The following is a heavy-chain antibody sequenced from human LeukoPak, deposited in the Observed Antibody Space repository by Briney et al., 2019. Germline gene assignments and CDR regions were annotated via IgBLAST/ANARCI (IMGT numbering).Heavy chain of an antibody. CDR3: ARDRHGGDRYRVDP. CDR1: GFTVSSNY. D-gene: IGHD5-12*01. V-gene: IGHV3-53*01. Sequence: GGSLRLSCAASGFTVSSNYMSWVRQAPGKGLEWVSVIYSGGSTYYADAVKGRFTISNDNSKNTLYLQMNSLRAEDTAVYYCARDRHGGDRYRVDPWGQGTLVTVSS. CDR2: IYSGGST. J-gene: IGHJ5*02.